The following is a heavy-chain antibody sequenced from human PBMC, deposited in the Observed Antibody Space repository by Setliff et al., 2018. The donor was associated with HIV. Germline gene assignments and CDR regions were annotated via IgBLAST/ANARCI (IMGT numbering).Heavy chain of an antibody. CDR1: GASINSGSHN. Sequence: SETLSLTCTVSGASINSGSHNWGWIRQPPGKGLEWIATLHYTGTTYYNQSLKSRVTISTDTSKNQFSLKLSSVTAADTAVYYCARRIQLRDSSGRSCWTFDIWGQGTMVTVSS. D-gene: IGHD2-15*01. J-gene: IGHJ3*02. V-gene: IGHV4-39*01. CDR3: ARRIQLRDSSGRSCWTFDI. CDR2: LHYTGTT.